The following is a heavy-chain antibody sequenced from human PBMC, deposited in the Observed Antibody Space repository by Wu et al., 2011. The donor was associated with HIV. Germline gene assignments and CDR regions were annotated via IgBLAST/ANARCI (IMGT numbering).Heavy chain of an antibody. CDR3: ARAPNPGRYFDL. CDR2: SSLSLVQ. J-gene: IGHJ2*01. CDR1: GYTFTGYV. D-gene: IGHD2-8*01. Sequence: SVKVSCKASGYTFTGYVYGTGCDRPPGQGLEWMEGSSLSLVQQTTHRSFQGRITISADTSTTTVYMDLSSLRSEDTAVYFCARAPNPGRYFDLWGRGTLVTVSS. V-gene: IGHV1-69*06.